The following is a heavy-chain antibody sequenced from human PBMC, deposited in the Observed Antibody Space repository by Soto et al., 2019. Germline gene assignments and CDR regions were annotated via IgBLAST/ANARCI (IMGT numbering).Heavy chain of an antibody. CDR1: GASVSSNSFY. D-gene: IGHD5-18*01. CDR3: ASRTSIQLWFDY. V-gene: IGHV4-39*01. CDR2: IYYTGNT. Sequence: PSETLSLTCAVSGASVSSNSFYWGWIRQTPGKGLEWIGTIYYTGNTYQNPSLKSRVTISMDTYVNQFSLKLRSVTAADTAVYYCASRTSIQLWFDYWGQGALVTVSS. J-gene: IGHJ4*02.